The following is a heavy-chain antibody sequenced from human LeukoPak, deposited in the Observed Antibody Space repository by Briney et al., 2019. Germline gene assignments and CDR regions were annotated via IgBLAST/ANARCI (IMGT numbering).Heavy chain of an antibody. J-gene: IGHJ4*02. CDR2: FKGSASNT. Sequence: GGSLRLSCAASGFTFSSYSMNWVRQAPGKGLEWASSFKGSASNTYHADSVKGRFTISRDDSKNILYLQVNSLRAEDTAVYYCAKGRGINWDGGDCWGQGTLVTVSS. D-gene: IGHD1-20*01. CDR3: AKGRGINWDGGDC. V-gene: IGHV3-23*05. CDR1: GFTFSSYS.